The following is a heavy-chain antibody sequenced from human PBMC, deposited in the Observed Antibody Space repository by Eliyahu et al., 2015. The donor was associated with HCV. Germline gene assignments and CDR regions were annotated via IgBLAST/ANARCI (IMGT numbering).Heavy chain of an antibody. CDR3: ARGGPGDQDYYYGMDV. CDR1: GGTFSSYA. J-gene: IGHJ6*02. V-gene: IGHV1-69*01. Sequence: QVQLVQSGAEVKKPGSSVKVSCKASGGTFSSYAISWXRQAPGQGLEXMGGIIPIFGTANYAQKFQGRVTITADESTSTAYMELSSLRSEDTAVYYCARGGPGDQDYYYGMDVWGQGTTVTVSS. CDR2: IIPIFGTA. D-gene: IGHD7-27*01.